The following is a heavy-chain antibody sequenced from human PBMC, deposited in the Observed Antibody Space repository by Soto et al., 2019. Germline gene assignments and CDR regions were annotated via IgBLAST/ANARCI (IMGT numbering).Heavy chain of an antibody. CDR3: AKNITSWYDY. CDR2: ISVYNGYA. Sequence: QVQLVQSGAELKKPGASVKVSCKASGYTFNNYGIGWVRQAPGQGLEWMGWISVYNGYANYAQKFQGRIIMTADTSTSTAYMELRSLRSDATAIYYCAKNITSWYDYWGQGSLVTVSS. CDR1: GYTFNNYG. V-gene: IGHV1-18*01. D-gene: IGHD6-13*01. J-gene: IGHJ4*02.